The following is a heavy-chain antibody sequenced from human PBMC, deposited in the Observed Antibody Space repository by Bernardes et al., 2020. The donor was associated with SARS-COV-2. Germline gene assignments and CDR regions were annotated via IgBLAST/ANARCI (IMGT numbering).Heavy chain of an antibody. D-gene: IGHD3-3*01. Sequence: GSLRLSCAASGFTVSSNYMSWVRQAPGKGLEWVPVIYSGGSTYYADSVKGRFTISRDNSKNTLYLQMNSLRAEDTAVYYCAATGNYDFWSGYSTWGQGTLVTVSS. J-gene: IGHJ5*02. CDR3: AATGNYDFWSGYST. CDR2: IYSGGST. CDR1: GFTVSSNY. V-gene: IGHV3-53*01.